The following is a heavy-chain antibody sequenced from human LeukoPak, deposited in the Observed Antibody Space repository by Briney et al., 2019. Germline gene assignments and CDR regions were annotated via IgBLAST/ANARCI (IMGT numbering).Heavy chain of an antibody. D-gene: IGHD2-15*01. Sequence: PGGSLRLSCAASGFTFSSYWISWVRQAPGKGLEWVANIEGDGSEKKYVDSVKGRFTISRDNAKNSVYLQMNSLRVEDTAVYYCARDGRGGHNDYWGQGTLVTVSS. V-gene: IGHV3-7*01. CDR2: IEGDGSEK. J-gene: IGHJ4*02. CDR1: GFTFSSYW. CDR3: ARDGRGGHNDY.